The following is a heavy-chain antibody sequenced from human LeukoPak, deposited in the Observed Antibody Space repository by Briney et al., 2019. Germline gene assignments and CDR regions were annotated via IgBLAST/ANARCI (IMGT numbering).Heavy chain of an antibody. V-gene: IGHV4-61*01. D-gene: IGHD3-22*01. Sequence: KPSETLSLTCTVSGGSVSSGSYYWSWIRQPPGKGLEWIGYIYYSGSTNYNPSLKSRVTISVDTSKNQFSLKLSSVTAADTAVYYCARDNQFSSDSSGYINWFDPWGQGTLVTVSS. CDR1: GGSVSSGSYY. CDR3: ARDNQFSSDSSGYINWFDP. J-gene: IGHJ5*02. CDR2: IYYSGST.